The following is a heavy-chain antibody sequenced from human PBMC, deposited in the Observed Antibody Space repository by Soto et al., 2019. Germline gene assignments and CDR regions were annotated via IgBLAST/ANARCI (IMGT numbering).Heavy chain of an antibody. CDR3: ARGSYYDFWSGYYLRYYYYYGMDV. J-gene: IGHJ6*02. D-gene: IGHD3-3*01. CDR1: SGSFSGYY. CDR2: INHSGST. Sequence: SETLSLTCAVYSGSFSGYYWSWIRQPPGKGLEWIGEINHSGSTNYNPSLKSRVTISVDTSKNQFSLKLSSVTAADTAVYYCARGSYYDFWSGYYLRYYYYYGMDVWGQGTTVTVSS. V-gene: IGHV4-34*01.